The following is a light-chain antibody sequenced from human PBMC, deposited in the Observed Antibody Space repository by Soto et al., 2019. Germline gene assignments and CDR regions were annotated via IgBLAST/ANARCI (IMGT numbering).Light chain of an antibody. J-gene: IGKJ1*01. V-gene: IGKV3-20*01. Sequence: EIVFTQSPGTLSLSPGERATLSCRASQRIDSRYLAWYHQKPGQAPRLLIYGARHRPGGIPDRFSGSGSGTDFTLSISRLEPEDFAVYYCQQYGSSGTFGQGTKVDIK. CDR3: QQYGSSGT. CDR1: QRIDSRY. CDR2: GAR.